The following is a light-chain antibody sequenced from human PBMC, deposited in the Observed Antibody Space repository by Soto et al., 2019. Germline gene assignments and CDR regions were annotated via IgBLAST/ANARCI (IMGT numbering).Light chain of an antibody. J-gene: IGKJ1*01. CDR2: GAS. V-gene: IGKV3-20*01. CDR1: QSVSSSY. Sequence: EIVLTQSPGTLSLSPGESAPLSGRASQSVSSSYLAWYQQKPGQAPRLLIYGASSRATGIPDRFSGSGSGTDFTLTISRLEPEEFAVYYCQQYGSSPWTVGQGTKVDIK. CDR3: QQYGSSPWT.